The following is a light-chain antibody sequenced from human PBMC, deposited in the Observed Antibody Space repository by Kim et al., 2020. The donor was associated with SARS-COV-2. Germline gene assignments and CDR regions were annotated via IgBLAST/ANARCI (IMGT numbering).Light chain of an antibody. V-gene: IGKV1-27*01. Sequence: ASVGDRVTITCRASEYISSCLAWYQQKPGRVPSLLIYEASTLQRGVPSRFSGSGSGTDFSLTINSLQPEDVATYYCQKYDDDPCMFGQGTRLEIK. J-gene: IGKJ5*01. CDR2: EAS. CDR1: EYISSC. CDR3: QKYDDDPCM.